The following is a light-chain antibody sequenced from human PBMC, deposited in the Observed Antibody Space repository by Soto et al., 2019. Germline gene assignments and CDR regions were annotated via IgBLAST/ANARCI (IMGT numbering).Light chain of an antibody. CDR3: QQYNSFTWT. J-gene: IGKJ1*01. CDR1: QSISSW. Sequence: IQMTQSPSTLSASVGDRVTITCRASQSISSWLAWYQQEPGKAPKLLIYKASTLESGVPSRFSGSGSGTEFTLTISSLQPADFATYYCQQYNSFTWTFGQGTKVDIK. V-gene: IGKV1-5*03. CDR2: KAS.